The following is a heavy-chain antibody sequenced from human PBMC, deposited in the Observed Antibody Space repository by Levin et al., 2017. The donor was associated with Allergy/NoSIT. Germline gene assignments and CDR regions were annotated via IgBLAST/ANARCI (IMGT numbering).Heavy chain of an antibody. CDR3: GRTLGDLEGLQFIVYYMDV. CDR2: FIPNFRRA. D-gene: IGHD3-16*01. V-gene: IGHV1-69*13. Sequence: PLASVKVSCRSSGSSFSKNFITWVRQAPGQGLEWMGTFIPNFRRADYARTFQGRATITADEDTNTVYMELRNLTSADTAFYYCGRTLGDLEGLQFIVYYMDVWGEGTTVTVSS. J-gene: IGHJ6*03. CDR1: GSSFSKNF.